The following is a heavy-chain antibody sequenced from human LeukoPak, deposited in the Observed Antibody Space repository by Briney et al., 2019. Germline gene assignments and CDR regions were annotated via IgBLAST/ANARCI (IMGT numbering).Heavy chain of an antibody. Sequence: SETLSLTCTVSGGSVSSYYWSWIRQPPGKGLEWIGYIYYSGSTNYNPSLKSRVTISVDTSKNQFSLKLSSVTAADTAVYYCASPSSTYEDAFDIWGQGTMVTVSS. J-gene: IGHJ3*02. CDR1: GGSVSSYY. CDR3: ASPSSTYEDAFDI. CDR2: IYYSGST. V-gene: IGHV4-59*02. D-gene: IGHD6-6*01.